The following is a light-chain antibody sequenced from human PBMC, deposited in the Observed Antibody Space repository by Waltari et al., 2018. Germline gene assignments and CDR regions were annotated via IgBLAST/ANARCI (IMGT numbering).Light chain of an antibody. CDR1: QSISKW. CDR3: QQFGTQTYI. J-gene: IGKJ2*01. CDR2: MES. V-gene: IGKV1-5*03. Sequence: DIQITQSPSTLSASVGDRVPITCRASQSISKWLAWFQQKPGQAPNLLIYMESSLRSGVPSRFSGSGSGTEFTLTISGLQPDDFATYYCQQFGTQTYIFGQGTKVEMK.